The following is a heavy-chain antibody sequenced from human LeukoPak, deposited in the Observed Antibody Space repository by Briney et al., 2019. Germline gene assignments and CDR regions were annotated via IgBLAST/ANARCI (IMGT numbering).Heavy chain of an antibody. CDR3: ARHGITGTTYWFDP. V-gene: IGHV4-59*08. Sequence: SETLSLTCTVSGGSISNYYWSWIRQPPGKGLEWIGYIYYRGSTNYNPSLKSRVTISVDTSKNQFSLKLSSVTAADTAVYYCARHGITGTTYWFDPWGQGTLVSVSS. D-gene: IGHD1-7*01. J-gene: IGHJ5*02. CDR2: IYYRGST. CDR1: GGSISNYY.